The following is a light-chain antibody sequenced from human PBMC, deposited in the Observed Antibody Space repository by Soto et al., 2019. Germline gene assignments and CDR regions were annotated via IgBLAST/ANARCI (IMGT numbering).Light chain of an antibody. Sequence: EIVMTQSPATLSVSPGERATLSCRASQSVSSNLAWYQQKPGQPPRLLIYGASTRATGIPARFSGSGSGTEFTLPISSLQSEDFAVYYCQQYNNWPYTFGQGTKLEIK. CDR3: QQYNNWPYT. CDR2: GAS. V-gene: IGKV3-15*01. CDR1: QSVSSN. J-gene: IGKJ2*01.